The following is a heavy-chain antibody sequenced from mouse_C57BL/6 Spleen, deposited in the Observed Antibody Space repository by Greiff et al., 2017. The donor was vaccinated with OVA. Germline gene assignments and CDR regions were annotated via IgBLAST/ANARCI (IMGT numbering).Heavy chain of an antibody. V-gene: IGHV1-5*01. CDR1: GYTFTSYW. CDR3: TRNGFITTVVGNYFDY. Sequence: VQLQQSGTVLARPGASVKMSCKTSGYTFTSYWMHWVKQRPGQGLEWIGAIYPGNSDTSYNQKFKGKAKLTAVTSASTAYMELSSLTNEDSAVYYCTRNGFITTVVGNYFDYWGQGTTLTVSS. D-gene: IGHD1-1*01. J-gene: IGHJ2*01. CDR2: IYPGNSDT.